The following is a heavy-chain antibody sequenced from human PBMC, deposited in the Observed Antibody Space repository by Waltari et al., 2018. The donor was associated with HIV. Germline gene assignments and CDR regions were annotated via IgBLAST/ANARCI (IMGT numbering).Heavy chain of an antibody. CDR3: ARTTHGVDY. CDR2: ITSSGYTI. CDR1: GSPFSSYS. Sequence: EVQLVESGGGLVQPGGSLRLSCAASGSPFSSYSMNWVRQAPGKGLEWVSYITSSGYTIYYADSVEGRFTVSRDNAKNSLFLQMSSLRAEDTAVYYCARTTHGVDYWGQGTLVTVSS. D-gene: IGHD1-1*01. J-gene: IGHJ4*02. V-gene: IGHV3-48*04.